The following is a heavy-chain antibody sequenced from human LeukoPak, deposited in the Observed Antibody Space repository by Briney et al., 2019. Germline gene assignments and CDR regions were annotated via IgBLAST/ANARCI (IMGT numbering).Heavy chain of an antibody. CDR1: GYTFTSYG. CDR3: ATAPEKYCSGGSCYLTSQYYFDY. Sequence: WASVKVSCKASGYTFTSYGISWVRQAPGQGLEWMGWISAYNGNTNYAQKLQGRVTMTTDTSTSTAYMELRSLRSDDTAVYYCATAPEKYCSGGSCYLTSQYYFDYWGQGTLVTVSS. D-gene: IGHD2-15*01. CDR2: ISAYNGNT. J-gene: IGHJ4*02. V-gene: IGHV1-18*01.